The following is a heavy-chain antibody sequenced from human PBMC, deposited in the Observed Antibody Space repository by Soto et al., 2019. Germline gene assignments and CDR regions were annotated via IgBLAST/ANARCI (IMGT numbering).Heavy chain of an antibody. CDR1: GFIFSSYW. V-gene: IGHV3-7*01. CDR3: AREGFTMFGGATYYFYMDV. CDR2: KKQDRSEI. Sequence: GGSLRVSCAASGFIFSSYWMNWVRQAPGKGQEWVAKKKQDRSEIYCVDLVKGRFTITRDNAMNSLYLQMNSLRAEDTAVYYCAREGFTMFGGATYYFYMDVEGKGTTVTASS. D-gene: IGHD3-3*01. J-gene: IGHJ6*03.